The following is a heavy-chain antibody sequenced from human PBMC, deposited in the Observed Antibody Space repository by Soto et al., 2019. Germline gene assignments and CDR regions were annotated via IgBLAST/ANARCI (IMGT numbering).Heavy chain of an antibody. CDR2: IYYSGST. Sequence: QVQLQESGPGLVKPSDTLSLTCAVSGYSISSSNWWGWIRQPPGKGLEWIGYIYYSGSTYYNPSLKSRVTMSVDTSKNQFSLKLSSVTAVDTAVYYCARTTGITGTKDYWYFDLWGRGTLVTVSS. J-gene: IGHJ2*01. D-gene: IGHD1-20*01. CDR3: ARTTGITGTKDYWYFDL. V-gene: IGHV4-28*01. CDR1: GYSISSSNW.